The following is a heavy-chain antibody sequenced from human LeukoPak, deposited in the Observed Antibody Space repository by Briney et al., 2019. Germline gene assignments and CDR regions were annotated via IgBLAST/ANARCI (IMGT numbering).Heavy chain of an antibody. CDR2: ISSSSSYI. D-gene: IGHD2-15*01. V-gene: IGHV3-21*01. CDR1: GFTFSSYS. Sequence: GGSLRLSCAASGFTFSSYSMNWVRQAPGKGLEWVSSISSSSSYIYYADSVKGRFTISGDNAKNSLYLQMNSLRAEDTAVYYCARSYSNPDAFDIWGQGTMVTVSS. CDR3: ARSYSNPDAFDI. J-gene: IGHJ3*02.